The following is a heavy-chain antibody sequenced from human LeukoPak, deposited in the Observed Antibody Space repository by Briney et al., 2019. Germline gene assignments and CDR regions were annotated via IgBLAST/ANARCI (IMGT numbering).Heavy chain of an antibody. V-gene: IGHV1-46*01. J-gene: IGHJ6*02. Sequence: GASVKVSCKASGYTFTRYDINWVRQAPGQGLEWMGINFFHDGTTSNTQKFPGRLTMTRDTSTSTVYMELSSLRSEDTAVYYCARDSGNYHYDMDVWGQGTTVIVSS. CDR1: GYTFTRYD. D-gene: IGHD3-10*01. CDR2: NFFHDGTT. CDR3: ARDSGNYHYDMDV.